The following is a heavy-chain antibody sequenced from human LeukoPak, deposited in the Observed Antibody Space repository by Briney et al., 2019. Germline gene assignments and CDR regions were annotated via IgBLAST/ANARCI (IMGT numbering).Heavy chain of an antibody. V-gene: IGHV4-30-2*01. Sequence: PSETLSLTCTVSGGSISSGGYYWSWIRQPPGKGLEWIGYIYHSGSTYYNPSLKSRVTISVDTSKNQFSLKLSSVTAADTAVYYCARVYPRGPGDYWGQGTLVTVSS. CDR2: IYHSGST. CDR1: GGSISSGGYY. D-gene: IGHD3-10*01. CDR3: ARVYPRGPGDY. J-gene: IGHJ4*02.